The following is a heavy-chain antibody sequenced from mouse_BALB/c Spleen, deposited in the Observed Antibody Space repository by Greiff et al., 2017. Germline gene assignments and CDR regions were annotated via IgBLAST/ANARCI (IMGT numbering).Heavy chain of an antibody. CDR3: AISTMITTKAMDY. J-gene: IGHJ4*01. CDR2: INPSNGRT. V-gene: IGHV1S81*02. CDR1: GYTFTSYW. Sequence: QVQLQQPGAELVKPGASVKLSCKASGYTFTSYWMHWVKQRPGQGLEWIGEINPSNGRTNYNEKFKSKATLTVDKSSSTAYMQLSSLTSEDSAVYYCAISTMITTKAMDYWGQGTSVTVSS. D-gene: IGHD2-4*01.